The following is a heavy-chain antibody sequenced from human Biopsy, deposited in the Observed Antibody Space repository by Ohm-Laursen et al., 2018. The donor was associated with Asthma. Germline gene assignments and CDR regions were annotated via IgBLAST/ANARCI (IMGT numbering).Heavy chain of an antibody. CDR3: VRDGTDDAFDI. CDR2: ISKDASTQ. J-gene: IGHJ3*02. D-gene: IGHD1-1*01. CDR1: GFSFSNFA. V-gene: IGHV3-30*06. Sequence: SLRLSCSASGFSFSNFAIHWVRQAPGKGLEWVGVISKDASTQDYADSVKGRFTMARDNSKDTLDLQMNSLREEDTAVYYCVRDGTDDAFDIWGQGTVVSVSS.